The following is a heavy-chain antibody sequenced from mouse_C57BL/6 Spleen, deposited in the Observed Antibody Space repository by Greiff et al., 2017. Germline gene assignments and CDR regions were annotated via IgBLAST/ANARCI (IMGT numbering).Heavy chain of an antibody. CDR3: ARRGDYDYGGGYWYFDV. J-gene: IGHJ1*03. D-gene: IGHD2-4*01. CDR2: INPNYGTT. CDR1: GYSFTDYN. Sequence: SGPELVKPGASVKISCKASGYSFTDYNMNWVKQSNGKSLEWIGVINPNYGTTSYNQKFKGKATLTVDQSSSTAYMQLNSLTSEDSAVYYCARRGDYDYGGGYWYFDVWGTGTTVTVSS. V-gene: IGHV1-39*01.